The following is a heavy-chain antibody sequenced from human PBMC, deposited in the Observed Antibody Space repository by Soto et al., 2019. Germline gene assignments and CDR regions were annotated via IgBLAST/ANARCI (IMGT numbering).Heavy chain of an antibody. CDR3: AKYGRDSSAWKADY. V-gene: IGHV3-23*01. CDR2: ISGSGGTT. D-gene: IGHD3-22*01. J-gene: IGHJ4*02. CDR1: GFTFSSFS. Sequence: EVELLESGGGLVQPEGSLRLSCAASGFTFSSFSMTWVRQAPGKGLEWVSGISGSGGTTNYADSVKDRFTISRDNSKSTLFLQMHSLRAEDTAVYYCAKYGRDSSAWKADYGGQGTLVTVSS.